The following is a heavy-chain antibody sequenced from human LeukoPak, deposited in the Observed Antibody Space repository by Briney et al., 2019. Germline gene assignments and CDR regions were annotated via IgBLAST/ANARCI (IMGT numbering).Heavy chain of an antibody. CDR1: GYTFTGYY. V-gene: IGHV1-2*02. CDR3: ARDGLRLNPIAVAGTRWFDP. J-gene: IGHJ5*02. CDR2: INPNSGGT. D-gene: IGHD6-19*01. Sequence: ASVKVSCKASGYTFTGYYMHWVRQAPGQGLEWMGWINPNSGGTNYAQKFQGRVTMTRDTSISTAYMELSRLRSDDTAVYYCARDGLRLNPIAVAGTRWFDPWGQGTLVTVSS.